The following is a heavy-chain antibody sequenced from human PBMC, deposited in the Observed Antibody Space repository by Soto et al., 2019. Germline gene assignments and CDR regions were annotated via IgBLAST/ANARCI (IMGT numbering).Heavy chain of an antibody. D-gene: IGHD3-22*01. J-gene: IGHJ5*02. Sequence: TLSLTCTVSGDSITRSNFYWDWIRQPPGKGLEWLRSIFYSGSTFYNPALKSRVTFSVDTSKNHFSLKLSSVTAADTAVYYCARHKTTMLTVVSAFDPWGQGTRVTVSS. CDR2: IFYSGST. CDR3: ARHKTTMLTVVSAFDP. CDR1: GDSITRSNFY. V-gene: IGHV4-39*02.